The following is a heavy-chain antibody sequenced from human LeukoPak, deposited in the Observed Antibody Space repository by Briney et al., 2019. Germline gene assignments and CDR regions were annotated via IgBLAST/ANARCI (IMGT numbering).Heavy chain of an antibody. D-gene: IGHD1-26*01. CDR3: ARVQVGAAGYVYYFDY. J-gene: IGHJ4*02. CDR1: GFTFSSYS. V-gene: IGHV3-21*01. Sequence: GGSLRLSCAASGFTFSSYSMNWVRQAPGKGLEWVSSISSSSSYIYYADSVKGRFTISRDNAKNSLYLQMNSLRAEDTAVYYCARVQVGAAGYVYYFDYWGQGTLVTVSS. CDR2: ISSSSSYI.